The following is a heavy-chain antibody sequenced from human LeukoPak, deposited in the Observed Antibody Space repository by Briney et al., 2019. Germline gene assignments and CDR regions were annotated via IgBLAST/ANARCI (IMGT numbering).Heavy chain of an antibody. CDR2: ISSSSSDI. V-gene: IGHV3-21*01. J-gene: IGHJ4*02. D-gene: IGHD1-7*01. CDR3: ARDSTYNWNYELYY. Sequence: GGSLRLSCAASGFTFSSYTVNWVRQAPGKGLEWLSSISSSSSDIYYADSVKGRFTISRDNSKNTLYLQMNSLRAEDTAVYYCARDSTYNWNYELYYWGQGTLVTVSS. CDR1: GFTFSSYT.